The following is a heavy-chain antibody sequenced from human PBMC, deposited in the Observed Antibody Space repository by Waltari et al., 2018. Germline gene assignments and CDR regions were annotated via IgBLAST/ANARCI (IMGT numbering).Heavy chain of an antibody. V-gene: IGHV3-7*01. CDR1: AFTFSYYG. Sequence: EVQLVESGGGLVQPGGSLRLSCAASAFTFSYYGMTWVRQARGKGLEWLANINEDGSVKQHVDSVKGRFTISRDNAKNSLYLQMNSLRAEDTAVYYCARDIPAGNSYLDYWGQGTLVTVSS. J-gene: IGHJ4*02. D-gene: IGHD3-16*02. CDR2: INEDGSVK. CDR3: ARDIPAGNSYLDY.